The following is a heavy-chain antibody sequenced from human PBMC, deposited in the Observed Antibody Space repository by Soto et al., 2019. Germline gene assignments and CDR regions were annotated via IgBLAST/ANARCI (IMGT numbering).Heavy chain of an antibody. V-gene: IGHV3-9*01. D-gene: IGHD3-10*01. CDR2: ISWNSGSI. CDR3: SRGRNYCLWRDVLFDAFDN. Sequence: EVPVVESGGGLLQPGRSLRLSCAASGFIFEDYAMHWVRQAPGKGLEWVSGISWNSGSIEYADSVTGRFTISRDNAKHSLYLQMNNLRTEDTAVCYCSRGRNYCLWRDVLFDAFDNWGQGTRVTVAS. CDR1: GFIFEDYA. J-gene: IGHJ3*02.